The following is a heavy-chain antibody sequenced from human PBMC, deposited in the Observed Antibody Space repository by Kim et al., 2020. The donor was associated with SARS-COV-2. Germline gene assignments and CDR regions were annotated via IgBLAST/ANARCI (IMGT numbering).Heavy chain of an antibody. Sequence: GRFTISRDNAKNSLYLQMNSLRAEDTALYYCAKGWARYCSGGSYFPFDYWGQGTLVTVSS. V-gene: IGHV3-9*01. D-gene: IGHD2-15*01. CDR3: AKGWARYCSGGSYFPFDY. J-gene: IGHJ4*02.